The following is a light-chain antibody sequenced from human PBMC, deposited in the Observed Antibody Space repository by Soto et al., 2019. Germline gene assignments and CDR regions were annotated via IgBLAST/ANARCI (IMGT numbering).Light chain of an antibody. CDR3: QQYANSHGT. J-gene: IGKJ1*01. CDR2: GAS. V-gene: IGKV3-20*01. Sequence: ENVMPQSPGTLSLSPGERAPLSCRASQSVSTNYVAWYQQKPGQAPRLLIYGASSRASGIPDRFRGSGSGTDFTLTISRLEPEDFAVYYCQQYANSHGTFGQGTKVDIK. CDR1: QSVSTNY.